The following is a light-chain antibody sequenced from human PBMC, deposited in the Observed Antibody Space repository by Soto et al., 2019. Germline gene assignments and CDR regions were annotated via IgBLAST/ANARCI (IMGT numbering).Light chain of an antibody. Sequence: QSVLTQPPSVSGAPGQRVTIPCTGTSSNIGAGFDVHWYQQIPGTAPKLLIFGNTNRPSGVPDRFSGARSGASASLAISGLQPEDEADYYCSSYTTSGTPYVFGTGTQLTVL. CDR2: GNT. CDR3: SSYTTSGTPYV. J-gene: IGLJ1*01. CDR1: SSNIGAGFD. V-gene: IGLV1-40*01.